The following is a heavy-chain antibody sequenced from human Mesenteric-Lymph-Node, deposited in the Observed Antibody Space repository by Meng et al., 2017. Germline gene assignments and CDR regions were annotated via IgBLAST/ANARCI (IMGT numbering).Heavy chain of an antibody. CDR1: GYSFTSYW. J-gene: IGHJ6*02. CDR3: ARSRTTLHTRYYYYGMDV. CDR2: IYPGDSDT. V-gene: IGHV5-51*01. Sequence: GESLKISCKGSGYSFTSYWIGWVRQMPGKGLEWMGTIYPGDSDTRYSPSFQGQVTISADKSISTAYLQWSSLKASDTAMYYCARSRTTLHTRYYYYGMDVWGQGTTVTVSS. D-gene: IGHD2/OR15-2a*01.